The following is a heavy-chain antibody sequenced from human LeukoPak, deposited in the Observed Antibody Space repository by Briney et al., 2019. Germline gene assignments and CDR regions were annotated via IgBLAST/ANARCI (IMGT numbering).Heavy chain of an antibody. J-gene: IGHJ4*02. Sequence: GGSLRLSCAASGFTFSSYAMSWVRQAPGKGLEWVSTISNGGSTYYADSVKGRFTISRDNSKNTLYLQMNSLRAEDTAVYFCAKGRSSSWFLLDHWGQGALVTVSS. CDR2: ISNGGST. V-gene: IGHV3-23*01. CDR1: GFTFSSYA. D-gene: IGHD6-13*01. CDR3: AKGRSSSWFLLDH.